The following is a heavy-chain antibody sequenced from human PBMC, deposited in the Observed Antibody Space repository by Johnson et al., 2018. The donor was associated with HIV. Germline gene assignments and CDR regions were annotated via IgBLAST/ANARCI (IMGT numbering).Heavy chain of an antibody. CDR1: AFPFDDHA. CDR3: ARMGGHHGFDI. J-gene: IGHJ3*02. CDR2: I. D-gene: IGHD3-16*01. V-gene: IGHV3-9*01. Sequence: VQLVESGGGLVQPGRSLRLSCAASAFPFDDHALHWVRQSPGTGLQWFSIILKGRFTISRDNAKNDLDLQMHSPRREDTALYYCARMGGHHGFDIWGQGTMVTVSS.